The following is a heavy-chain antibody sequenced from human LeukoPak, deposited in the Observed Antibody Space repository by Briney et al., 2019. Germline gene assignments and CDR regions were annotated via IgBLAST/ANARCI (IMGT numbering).Heavy chain of an antibody. D-gene: IGHD6-13*01. CDR3: AKSRGSSWHGGYYFDY. CDR1: GFTFSSYA. CDR2: FSGSGGGT. Sequence: GGSLRLSCAASGFTFSSYAMSWVRQAPGKGLEWVSGFSGSGGGTYYAASVKGRFTISRDNSKNTLYLQMNSLRAEDTAVYYCAKSRGSSWHGGYYFDYWGQGTLVTVSS. J-gene: IGHJ4*02. V-gene: IGHV3-23*01.